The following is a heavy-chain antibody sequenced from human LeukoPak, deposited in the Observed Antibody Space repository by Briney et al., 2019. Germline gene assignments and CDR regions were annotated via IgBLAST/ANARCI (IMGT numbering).Heavy chain of an antibody. V-gene: IGHV1-8*03. CDR1: GYIFIDYE. CDR2: MNPKSGDT. Sequence: GASVKVSCKASGYIFIDYEINWVRQATGQGLEWMGWMNPKSGDTGYEQKFQGRVTITRDSSISTVYMELSSLRSEDTALCYCARGRYMDVWGKGTTVTVSS. J-gene: IGHJ6*03. CDR3: ARGRYMDV.